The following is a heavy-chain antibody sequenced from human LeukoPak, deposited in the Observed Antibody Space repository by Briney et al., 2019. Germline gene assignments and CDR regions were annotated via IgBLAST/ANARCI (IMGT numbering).Heavy chain of an antibody. CDR2: IHSGGIP. V-gene: IGHV3-53*05. CDR3: ARTFSGSHKVGYFDY. J-gene: IGHJ4*02. Sequence: GGSLRLSCAASGFIVSSKYMNWVRQAPGKGLEWVSVIHSGGIPDYADSVKGRFTISRDNSKNTLYLQMNSLRAEDTAVYYCARTFSGSHKVGYFDYWGQGTLVTVSS. CDR1: GFIVSSKY. D-gene: IGHD1-26*01.